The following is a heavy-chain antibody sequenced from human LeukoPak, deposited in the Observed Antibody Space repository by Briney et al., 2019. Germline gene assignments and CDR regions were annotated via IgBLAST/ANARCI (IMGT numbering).Heavy chain of an antibody. D-gene: IGHD4-17*01. CDR1: GYSISSGYY. Sequence: PSETLSLTCTVSGYSISSGYYWGWIRQPPGRGLDWIGSISRSGSVYYNPSLKSRVTISVDTSKNQFSLKLSSVTAADTAVYYCASQTTVTSNWFDPWGQGTLVTVSS. CDR3: ASQTTVTSNWFDP. CDR2: ISRSGSV. V-gene: IGHV4-38-2*02. J-gene: IGHJ5*02.